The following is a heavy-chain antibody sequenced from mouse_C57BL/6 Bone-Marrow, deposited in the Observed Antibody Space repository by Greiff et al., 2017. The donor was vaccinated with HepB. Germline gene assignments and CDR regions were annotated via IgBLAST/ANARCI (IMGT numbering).Heavy chain of an antibody. D-gene: IGHD2-1*01. CDR2: ISNLAYSI. CDR1: GFTFSDYG. CDR3: EREDGIAWFAY. V-gene: IGHV5-15*01. J-gene: IGHJ3*01. Sequence: EVKLVESGGGLVQPGGSLKLSCAASGFTFSDYGMAWVRQAPRKGPEWVALISNLAYSIYYADNVTGRFTISRENAKNTLYLEMSSLRSEDTAMYYWEREDGIAWFAYWGQGTLVTVSA.